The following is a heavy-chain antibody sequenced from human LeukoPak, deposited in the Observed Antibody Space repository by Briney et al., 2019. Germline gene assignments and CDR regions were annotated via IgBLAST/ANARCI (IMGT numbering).Heavy chain of an antibody. CDR2: IKQDGSEK. V-gene: IGHV3-7*01. J-gene: IGHJ4*02. CDR3: ARYIVVVVAATGFDY. CDR1: GFTFSSYW. D-gene: IGHD2-15*01. Sequence: GGSLRHSCAASGFTFSSYWMSWVRQAPGKGLEWVANIKQDGSEKYYVDSVKGRFTISRDNAKNSLYLQMNSLRAEDTAVYYCARYIVVVVAATGFDYWGQGTLVTVSS.